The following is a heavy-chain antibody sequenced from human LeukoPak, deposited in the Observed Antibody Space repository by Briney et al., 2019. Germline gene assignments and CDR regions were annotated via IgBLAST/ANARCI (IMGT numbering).Heavy chain of an antibody. D-gene: IGHD1-1*01. CDR2: IAYDGSNK. Sequence: GRSLRLSCAASGFIFDTYGMRWVRQAPGKGLEWVAVIAYDGSNKVYADSVKGRFTISRDNSKNTLYLQMNSLRGEDTAVYYCAKEKAIATINYGLDVWGQGTTVTVSS. J-gene: IGHJ6*02. CDR3: AKEKAIATINYGLDV. V-gene: IGHV3-30*18. CDR1: GFIFDTYG.